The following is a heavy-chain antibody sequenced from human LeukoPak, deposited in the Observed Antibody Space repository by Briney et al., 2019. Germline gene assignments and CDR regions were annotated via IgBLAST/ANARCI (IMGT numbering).Heavy chain of an antibody. Sequence: GSPRLSCAASGFTFTTYGMHWVRQAPGKGLEWVALIWHDGSSEYYAESVKGRFSISRDTSKNTVHLQMNSLRAEDTAMYHCARDRLSSSQNNYIDYWGQGTLVTVSS. D-gene: IGHD6-13*01. CDR2: IWHDGSSE. V-gene: IGHV3-33*01. J-gene: IGHJ4*02. CDR1: GFTFTTYG. CDR3: ARDRLSSSQNNYIDY.